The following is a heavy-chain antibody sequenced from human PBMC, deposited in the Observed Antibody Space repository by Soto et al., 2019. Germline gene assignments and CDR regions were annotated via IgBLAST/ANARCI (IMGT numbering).Heavy chain of an antibody. J-gene: IGHJ4*02. CDR3: ARRQDGYNELFDY. CDR2: IIPIFGTA. CDR1: GGTFSSYA. D-gene: IGHD5-12*01. Sequence: QVQLVQSGAEVKKPGSSVKVSCKASGGTFSSYAISWVRQAPGQGLEWMGGIIPIFGTANYAQKFQGRVTXTXYXXTSTAYMELSSLRSADTAVYYCARRQDGYNELFDYWGQGTLVTVSS. V-gene: IGHV1-69*05.